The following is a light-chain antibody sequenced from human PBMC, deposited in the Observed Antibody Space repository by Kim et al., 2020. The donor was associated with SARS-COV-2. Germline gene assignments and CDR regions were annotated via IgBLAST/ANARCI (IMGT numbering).Light chain of an antibody. CDR2: GIS. J-gene: IGKJ1*01. V-gene: IGKV3-20*01. CDR1: QSISSIH. Sequence: STGERATLTCRASQSISSIHLAWYQHRPGQAPRLIIYGISTRATGIPDRFSGSGSETDFTLTISRLEPEDFAVYYCQQYADSPPTFGQGTKVDIK. CDR3: QQYADSPPT.